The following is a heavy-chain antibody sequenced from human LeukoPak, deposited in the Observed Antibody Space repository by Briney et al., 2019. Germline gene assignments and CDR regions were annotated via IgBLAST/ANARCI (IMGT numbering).Heavy chain of an antibody. J-gene: IGHJ6*03. D-gene: IGHD3-3*01. CDR1: GGTFSSYA. CDR2: IIPIFGTA. V-gene: IGHV1-69*05. Sequence: ASVKLSCKASGGTFSSYAISWVRQAPGQGLEWMGGIIPIFGTANYAQKFQGRVTITTDESTSTAYMELSSLRSEDTAVYYCARGRYYDFWSGPKHYYYYYMDVWGKGTTVTVSS. CDR3: ARGRYYDFWSGPKHYYYYYMDV.